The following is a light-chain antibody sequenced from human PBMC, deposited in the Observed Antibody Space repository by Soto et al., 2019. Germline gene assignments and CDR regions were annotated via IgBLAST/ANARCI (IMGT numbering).Light chain of an antibody. Sequence: EVVLTQSPGTLSLSPGERATLSCRASQSVSSSFLARYQQKPGLAPRLLIYGASSRATGIPDRFSGSGSGTDFTLTSNRLEPEDFAVYYCQQFGSSSWTFGQGTKVEI. J-gene: IGKJ1*01. CDR3: QQFGSSSWT. V-gene: IGKV3-20*01. CDR1: QSVSSSF. CDR2: GAS.